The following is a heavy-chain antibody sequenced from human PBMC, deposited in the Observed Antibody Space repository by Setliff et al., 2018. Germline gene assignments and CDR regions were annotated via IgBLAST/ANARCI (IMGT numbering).Heavy chain of an antibody. CDR3: ARSNMGNYYDSGRYYYYYYMDV. V-gene: IGHV4-61*09. CDR1: GGSISSGSYY. CDR2: IYNSGTT. D-gene: IGHD3-10*01. J-gene: IGHJ6*03. Sequence: PSETLSLTCSVSGGSISSGSYYWTWIRQPAGKGLEWIGHIYNSGTTKYNPSLKSRVTISVDASKNQFFLKLTSVTAADTAVYYCARSNMGNYYDSGRYYYYYYMDVWGKGTTVTVSS.